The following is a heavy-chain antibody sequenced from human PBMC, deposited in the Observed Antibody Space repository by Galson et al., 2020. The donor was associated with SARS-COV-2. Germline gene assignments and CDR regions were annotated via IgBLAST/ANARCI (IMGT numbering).Heavy chain of an antibody. D-gene: IGHD4-17*01. CDR1: DGPMSSYY. CDR2: ISYSGRA. CDR3: ARDPAPLYGDNYYYGMDV. J-gene: IGHJ6*02. Sequence: ETSETLSLTCSVSDGPMSSYYWSWIRQPTGKGLEWLGYISYSGRAPYNPSLRSRVTISVDLSKNQFSLKVTSVTAADTAVYYCARDPAPLYGDNYYYGMDVWGRGTTVTVSS. V-gene: IGHV4-59*01.